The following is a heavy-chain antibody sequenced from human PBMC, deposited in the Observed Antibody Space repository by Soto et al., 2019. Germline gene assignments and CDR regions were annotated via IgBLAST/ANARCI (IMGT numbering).Heavy chain of an antibody. CDR1: GYTFTSYG. CDR2: ISGYNGNT. CDR3: ARAGKYYYGSGSPYYYGMAV. Sequence: QVQLVQSGAEVKKPGASVKVSCKASGYTFTSYGVSWVRQAPGQGLEWMGWISGYNGNTNYAQKLQGRITMTTDTSTSTAYMELRSLRSDDPAVYYCARAGKYYYGSGSPYYYGMAVWGPGITVTVSS. J-gene: IGHJ6*02. V-gene: IGHV1-18*04. D-gene: IGHD3-10*01.